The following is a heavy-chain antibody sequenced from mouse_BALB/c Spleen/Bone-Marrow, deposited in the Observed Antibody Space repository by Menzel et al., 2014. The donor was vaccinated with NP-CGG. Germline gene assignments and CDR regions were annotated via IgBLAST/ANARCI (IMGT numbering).Heavy chain of an antibody. D-gene: IGHD1-1*02. J-gene: IGHJ2*01. CDR1: GDSITSGY. V-gene: IGHV3-8*02. CDR3: ARLGGYGPYFDY. CDR2: ISYSGST. Sequence: EVQLQQSGPSLVKPSQTLSLTCSVTGDSITSGYWNWIRKFPGSKLEYMGYISYSGSTYFNPSLKSRISITRDTSKNQYYLQLNSVTTEDTATYYCARLGGYGPYFDYWGQGTTLTVSS.